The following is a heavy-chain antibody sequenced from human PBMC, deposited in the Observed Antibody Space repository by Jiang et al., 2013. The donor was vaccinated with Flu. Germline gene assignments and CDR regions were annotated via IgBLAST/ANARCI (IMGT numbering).Heavy chain of an antibody. V-gene: IGHV1-69-2*01. CDR3: ATDPGRFGANGRMDV. J-gene: IGHJ6*02. CDR2: VDPEDGET. D-gene: IGHD3-10*01. Sequence: GKGLEWMGLVDPEDGETIYAEKFQGRVTITADTSTDTAYMELSSLRSEDTAVYYCATDPGRFGANGRMDVWGQGTTVTVSS.